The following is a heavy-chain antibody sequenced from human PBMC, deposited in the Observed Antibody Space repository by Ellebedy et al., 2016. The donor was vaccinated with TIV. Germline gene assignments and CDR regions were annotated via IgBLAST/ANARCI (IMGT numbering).Heavy chain of an antibody. CDR3: ARDAAGNGGKLDY. V-gene: IGHV3-23*01. D-gene: IGHD4-23*01. J-gene: IGHJ4*02. Sequence: PGGSLRLSCAASGLTFSSHAMSWVRQAPGKGLEWVSSITESGGNTYYADSVKGRFTISRDNSKDTLFLQMNSLRAEDTAVYYCARDAAGNGGKLDYWGQGALVTVSS. CDR2: ITESGGNT. CDR1: GLTFSSHA.